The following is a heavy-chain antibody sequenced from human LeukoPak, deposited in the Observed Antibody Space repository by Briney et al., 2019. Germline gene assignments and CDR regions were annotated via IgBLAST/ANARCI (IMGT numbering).Heavy chain of an antibody. V-gene: IGHV4-39*01. Sequence: SQTLSLTCTVSGGSISSSSYYWGWIRQPPGKGLEWIGSIYYSGSTYYNPSLKSRVTISVDTSKNQFSLKLSSVTAADTAVYYCARAGRVRQSLTETFWGQGTLVTVSS. CDR3: ARAGRVRQSLTETF. D-gene: IGHD1-14*01. J-gene: IGHJ4*02. CDR1: GGSISSSSYY. CDR2: IYYSGST.